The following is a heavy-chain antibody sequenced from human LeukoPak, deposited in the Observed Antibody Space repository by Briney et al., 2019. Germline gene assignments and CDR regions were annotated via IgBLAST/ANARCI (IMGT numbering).Heavy chain of an antibody. Sequence: GESLKISCKGSGYNFTSYWIGWVRQMPGKGLEGMGIIYPGDSDTRYSPSFQGQVTISADKSISTAYLQWSSLKASDTAKYYCARGMSSGWSGADYWGQGTLVTVSS. CDR2: IYPGDSDT. J-gene: IGHJ4*02. CDR3: ARGMSSGWSGADY. V-gene: IGHV5-51*01. CDR1: GYNFTSYW. D-gene: IGHD6-19*01.